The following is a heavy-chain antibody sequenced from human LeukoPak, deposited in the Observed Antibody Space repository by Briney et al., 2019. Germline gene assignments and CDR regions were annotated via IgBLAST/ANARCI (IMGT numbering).Heavy chain of an antibody. D-gene: IGHD7-27*01. V-gene: IGHV3-21*01. CDR2: ISGSSTYI. J-gene: IGHJ4*02. CDR1: GFTFSSYS. Sequence: PGGSLRLSCAASGFTFSSYSMNWVRQAPGKGLEWVSSISGSSTYIYYADSVKGRFTISRDSAKNSLYLQMNSLRAEDTAVYYCTRSPGVFTALDYWGRGTLVTVSS. CDR3: TRSPGVFTALDY.